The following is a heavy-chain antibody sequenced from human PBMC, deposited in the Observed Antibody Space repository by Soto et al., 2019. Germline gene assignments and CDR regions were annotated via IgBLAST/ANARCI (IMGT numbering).Heavy chain of an antibody. V-gene: IGHV1-18*01. CDR3: ARESFVLRFLEWPNYYYYYGMDV. CDR1: GYTFTSYG. D-gene: IGHD3-3*01. Sequence: ASVKVSCKASGYTFTSYGISWVRQAPGQGLEWMGWISAYNGNTNYAQKLQGRVTMTTDTSTSTAYMELRSLRSDDTAVYYCARESFVLRFLEWPNYYYYYGMDVWGQGTTVTSP. CDR2: ISAYNGNT. J-gene: IGHJ6*02.